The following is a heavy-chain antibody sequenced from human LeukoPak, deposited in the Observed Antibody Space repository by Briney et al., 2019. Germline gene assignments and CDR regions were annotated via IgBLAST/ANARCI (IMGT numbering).Heavy chain of an antibody. V-gene: IGHV4-61*02. J-gene: IGHJ3*02. Sequence: SETLSLTCTVSGASISSGSYYWSWIRQPAGKGLEWIGRIYTSGSTNYNPSLKSRVTISVDTSKNQFSLKLSSVTAADTAVYYCARISGYDSGGAFDIWGQGTMVTVSS. CDR3: ARISGYDSGGAFDI. D-gene: IGHD5-12*01. CDR2: IYTSGST. CDR1: GASISSGSYY.